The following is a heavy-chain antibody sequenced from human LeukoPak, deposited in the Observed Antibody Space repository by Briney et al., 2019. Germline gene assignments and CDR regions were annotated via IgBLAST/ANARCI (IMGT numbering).Heavy chain of an antibody. V-gene: IGHV3-21*01. CDR1: GFTFSSFS. J-gene: IGHJ4*02. Sequence: GGSLRLSCAATGFTFSSFSMHWVRQAPGKGLEWVSSISSSSSYIYYADSVKGRFTIFRDNAKNSLYLQMNSLRAEDTAVYYCARDPRSYDYVWGSYDYFDYWGQGTLVTVSS. D-gene: IGHD3-16*01. CDR3: ARDPRSYDYVWGSYDYFDY. CDR2: ISSSSSYI.